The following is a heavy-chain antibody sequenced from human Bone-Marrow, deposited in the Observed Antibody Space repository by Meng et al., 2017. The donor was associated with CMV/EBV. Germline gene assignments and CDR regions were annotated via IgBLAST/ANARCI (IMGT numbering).Heavy chain of an antibody. Sequence: GESLKISCAASGFTFSSYEMNWVRQAPGKGLEWVSYISSSGSTIYYADSVKGRFTISRDNAKNSLYLQMSSLRDEDTAVYYCARDIRDTTGSHPMDVWGQGTTVTVSS. CDR3: ARDIRDTTGSHPMDV. D-gene: IGHD1-26*01. J-gene: IGHJ6*02. V-gene: IGHV3-48*03. CDR1: GFTFSSYE. CDR2: ISSSGSTI.